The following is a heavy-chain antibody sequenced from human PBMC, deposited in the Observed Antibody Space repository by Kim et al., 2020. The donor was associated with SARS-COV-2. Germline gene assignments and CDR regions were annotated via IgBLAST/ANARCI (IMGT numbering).Heavy chain of an antibody. CDR3: ARHEYLGYCSSTSCPYYFDY. CDR1: GYSFTSYW. V-gene: IGHV5-51*01. J-gene: IGHJ4*02. Sequence: GESLKISCKGSGYSFTSYWIGWVRQMPGKGLEWIGIIYPGDSDTRYSPSFQGQVTISADKSISTAYLQWSSLKASDTAMYYCARHEYLGYCSSTSCPYYFDYWGQGTLVTVSS. D-gene: IGHD2-2*01. CDR2: IYPGDSDT.